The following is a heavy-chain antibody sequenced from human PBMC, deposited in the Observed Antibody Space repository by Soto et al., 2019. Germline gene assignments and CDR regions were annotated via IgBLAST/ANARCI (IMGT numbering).Heavy chain of an antibody. CDR2: INHSGST. V-gene: IGHV4-34*01. J-gene: IGHJ6*03. D-gene: IGHD2-2*01. Sequence: QVQLQQWGAGLLKHSETLSLTYAVYGGSFSGYYWSWIRQPPGKGLEWIGEINHSGSTNYNPSLKSRVTISVDTSKNQFSLKLSSVTAADTAVYYCARGSRYCSSTSCYLFQTYYYYMDVWGKGTTVTVSS. CDR1: GGSFSGYY. CDR3: ARGSRYCSSTSCYLFQTYYYYMDV.